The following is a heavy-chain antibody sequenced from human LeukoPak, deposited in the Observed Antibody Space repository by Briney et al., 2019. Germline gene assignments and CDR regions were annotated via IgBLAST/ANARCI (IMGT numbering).Heavy chain of an antibody. CDR2: ISGSGGST. CDR1: GFTFSRYA. CDR3: AKALDYGDYTWFDP. V-gene: IGHV3-23*01. Sequence: GGSLRLSCAASGFTFSRYAMSWVRHAPGKGREWVSAISGSGGSTHYADSVKGRFTISRDNTKNTLYLQMNSLRAEDTAVYYCAKALDYGDYTWFDPWGQGTLVTVSS. J-gene: IGHJ5*02. D-gene: IGHD4-17*01.